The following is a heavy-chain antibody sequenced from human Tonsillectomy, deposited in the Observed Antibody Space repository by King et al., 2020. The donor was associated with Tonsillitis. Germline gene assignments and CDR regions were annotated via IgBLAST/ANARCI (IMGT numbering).Heavy chain of an antibody. CDR3: ARDHTYYGSGSSYYDAFDI. CDR2: INRDESDK. Sequence: DVQLVESGGGLVQPGGSLRLSCAASGFTFSSYWMTWVRQAPGKGLEWVANINRDESDKHYVDSVKGRFTISRDNAKNSLFLQMNSLRAEDTAVYYCARDHTYYGSGSSYYDAFDIWGQGTVVTVSS. D-gene: IGHD3-10*01. CDR1: GFTFSSYW. J-gene: IGHJ3*02. V-gene: IGHV3-7*03.